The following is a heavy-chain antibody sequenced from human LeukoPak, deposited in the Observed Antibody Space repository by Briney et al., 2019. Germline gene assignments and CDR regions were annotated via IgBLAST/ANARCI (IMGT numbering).Heavy chain of an antibody. V-gene: IGHV3-33*01. Sequence: GGSLRLSCAASGFTFSSYGMHWVRQAPGKGLEWVAVIWYDGSNKYYADSVKGRFTISRDNSKNTLYLQMNSLRAEDTAVYYCASLPTDYYDSSGYHDAFDIWGQGTMVTVSS. D-gene: IGHD3-22*01. CDR3: ASLPTDYYDSSGYHDAFDI. CDR2: IWYDGSNK. CDR1: GFTFSSYG. J-gene: IGHJ3*02.